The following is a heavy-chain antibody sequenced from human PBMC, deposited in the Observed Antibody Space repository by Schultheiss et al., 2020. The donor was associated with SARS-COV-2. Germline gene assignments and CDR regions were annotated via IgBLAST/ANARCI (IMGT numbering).Heavy chain of an antibody. CDR2: SNAGNGNT. CDR1: GYTFTSYA. D-gene: IGHD3-10*01. V-gene: IGHV1-3*02. Sequence: ASVKVSCKASGYTFTSYAMHWVRQAPGQRLEWMGWSNAGNGNTKYSQEFQGRVTITRDTSASTAYMELSSLRSDDTAVYYCARDPESGSYNYYYGMDVWGQGTTVTVSS. J-gene: IGHJ6*02. CDR3: ARDPESGSYNYYYGMDV.